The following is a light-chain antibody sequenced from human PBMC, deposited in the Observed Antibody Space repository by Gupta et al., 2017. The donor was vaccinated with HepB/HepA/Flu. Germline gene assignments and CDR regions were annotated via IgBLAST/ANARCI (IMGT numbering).Light chain of an antibody. CDR2: GAS. CDR3: QQHYYWPLT. V-gene: IGKV3-15*01. J-gene: IGKJ4*01. Sequence: EIVLTQSPATLSMSPGERATLSCRASETINSKLAWYRQKPGQAPSLLIYGASTRASGIPARCSGSGSETEFTLTISSLQSEDFAVYYCQQHYYWPLTFGGGTKVEIK. CDR1: ETINSK.